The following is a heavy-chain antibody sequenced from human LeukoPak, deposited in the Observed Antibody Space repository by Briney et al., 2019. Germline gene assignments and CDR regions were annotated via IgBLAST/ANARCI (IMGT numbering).Heavy chain of an antibody. D-gene: IGHD3-16*01. J-gene: IGHJ3*02. CDR1: RFIFRNYA. CDR2: ISGTADSK. Sequence: GGSLRLSCAASRFIFRNYAMSWVRQAPGRGLEWLSIISGTADSKYYADSVKGRFTVSRDNPRSTLYLEMNILRAEDTAVYYCAKADATIGGAFDTWGQGTMVIVSS. V-gene: IGHV3-23*01. CDR3: AKADATIGGAFDT.